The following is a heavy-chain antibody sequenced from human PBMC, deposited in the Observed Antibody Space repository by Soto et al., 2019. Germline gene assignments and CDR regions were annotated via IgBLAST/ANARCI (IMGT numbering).Heavy chain of an antibody. D-gene: IGHD6-13*01. V-gene: IGHV3-23*01. CDR1: GFTFSSYA. CDR2: ISGSGGST. J-gene: IGHJ4*02. CDR3: AKDNGYSSSWFEFDY. Sequence: EVQLLESGGGSVQPGGSLRLSCAASGFTFSSYAMSCVRQAPGKGLEWVSAISGSGGSTYYADTVKGRFTISRDNSKTPLYLQMSCLRADDMGVYYCAKDNGYSSSWFEFDYWGQGTLVTVSS.